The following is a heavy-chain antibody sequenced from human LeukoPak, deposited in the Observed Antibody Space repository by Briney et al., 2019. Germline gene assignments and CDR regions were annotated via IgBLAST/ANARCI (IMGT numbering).Heavy chain of an antibody. CDR2: IKQDGSEK. Sequence: QPGGSLRLSCAASGFTFSDYYMSWIRQAPGKGLEWVANIKQDGSEKNYVDSVKGRFTISRDNAKNSVDLQMNSLRVEDTAVYYCARGPPAYFDYWGQGTLVTVSS. J-gene: IGHJ4*02. V-gene: IGHV3-7*04. CDR1: GFTFSDYY. CDR3: ARGPPAYFDY. D-gene: IGHD1-14*01.